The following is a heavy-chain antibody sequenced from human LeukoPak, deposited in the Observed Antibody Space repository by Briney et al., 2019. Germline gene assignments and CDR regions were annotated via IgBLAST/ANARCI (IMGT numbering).Heavy chain of an antibody. CDR3: ARRDGTMVRGVIISYYFDY. CDR2: IYPGDSDT. Sequence: WWSWVRQPPGKGLEWMGIIYPGDSDTRYSPSFQGQVTISADKSISTAYLQWSSLKASDTAMYYCARRDGTMVRGVIISYYFDYWGQGTLVTVSS. J-gene: IGHJ4*02. D-gene: IGHD3-10*01. CDR1: W. V-gene: IGHV5-51*01.